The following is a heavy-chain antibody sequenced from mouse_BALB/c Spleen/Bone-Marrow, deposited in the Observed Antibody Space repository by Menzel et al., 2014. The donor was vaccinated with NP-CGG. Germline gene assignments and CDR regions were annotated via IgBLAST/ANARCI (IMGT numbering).Heavy chain of an antibody. Sequence: QVQLQQSGAELVRPGASVKLSCKASGYTFTSYWINWVKQRPGQGLEWIGNIYPSDNYTNYNQKFKDKATLTVDKSSSTAYMQLSSPTSEDSAVYYCTTSFTTATAYWGQGTLVTVSA. CDR3: TTSFTTATAY. CDR2: IYPSDNYT. J-gene: IGHJ3*01. D-gene: IGHD1-2*01. V-gene: IGHV1-69*02. CDR1: GYTFTSYW.